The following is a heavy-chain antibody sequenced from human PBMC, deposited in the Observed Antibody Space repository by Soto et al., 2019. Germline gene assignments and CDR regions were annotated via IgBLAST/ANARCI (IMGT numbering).Heavy chain of an antibody. CDR3: PPLALKYNSDWYEFSD. D-gene: IGHD6-19*01. V-gene: IGHV3-15*07. CDR1: GFAFRNVW. J-gene: IGHJ4*02. CDR2: IKSKLDGETI. Sequence: EGQLVESGGGLVKPGGSLTLSCAASGFAFRNVWMHWVRQAPGQGLEWVGRIKSKLDGETIDYAAPVKGRFTISRDDSKNMLYLQMNSLKTEDTGVYYCPPLALKYNSDWYEFSDWGQGTLVTVSS.